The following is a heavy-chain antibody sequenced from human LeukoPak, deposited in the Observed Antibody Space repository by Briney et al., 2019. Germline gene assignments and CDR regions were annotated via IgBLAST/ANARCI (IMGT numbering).Heavy chain of an antibody. V-gene: IGHV3-21*01. D-gene: IGHD3-22*01. CDR3: ARSNGDSSGYYYEGDAFDI. CDR2: ISSSSSYI. CDR1: KFTFSSYS. Sequence: PGGSLRLSCAASKFTFSSYSMNWVRQAPGKGLEWVSSISSSSSYIYYADSVKGRFTISRDNAKNSLYLQMNSLRAEDTAVYYCARSNGDSSGYYYEGDAFDIWGQGTMVTVSS. J-gene: IGHJ3*02.